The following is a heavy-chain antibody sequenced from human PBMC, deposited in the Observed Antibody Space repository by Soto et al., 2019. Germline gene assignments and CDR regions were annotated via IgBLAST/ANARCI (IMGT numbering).Heavy chain of an antibody. D-gene: IGHD2-21*02. V-gene: IGHV1-18*01. CDR3: ARDSPAAYCGGDCYQGDAFDI. J-gene: IGHJ3*02. Sequence: ASVKVACKASGCTFSSYTIIWVRQAHGQGLEWMGWIIAYLGKTNYAQKLQGRVTMTTDTSTSTAYMELRSLRSDDTAVYYCARDSPAAYCGGDCYQGDAFDIWGQGTMVTVSS. CDR2: IIAYLGKT. CDR1: GCTFSSYT.